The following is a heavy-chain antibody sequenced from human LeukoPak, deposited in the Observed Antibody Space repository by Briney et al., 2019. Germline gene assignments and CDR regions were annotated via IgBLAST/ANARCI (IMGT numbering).Heavy chain of an antibody. Sequence: SQTLSLTCTVSGGSISSGGYYWSWIRQHPGKGLEWIGYIYYSGSTYYNPSLKSRVTISVDTSKNQFSLKLSSVTAADTAAYYCARADTMVRGVISPFDYWGQGTLVTVSS. CDR3: ARADTMVRGVISPFDY. CDR1: GGSISSGGYY. D-gene: IGHD3-10*01. V-gene: IGHV4-31*03. J-gene: IGHJ4*02. CDR2: IYYSGST.